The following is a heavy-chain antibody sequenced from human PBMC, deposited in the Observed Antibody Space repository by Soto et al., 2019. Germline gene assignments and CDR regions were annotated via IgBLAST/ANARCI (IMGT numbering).Heavy chain of an antibody. CDR3: ARFFFQTGPYYYYYGMDV. CDR1: GGTFSSYA. Sequence: GASVKVSCKASGGTFSSYAISWVRQAPGQGLEWMGGIIPIFGTANYAQKFQGRVTITADESTSTAYMELSSLRSEDTAVYYCARFFFQTGPYYYYYGMDVWGQGTTVTVSS. CDR2: IIPIFGTA. D-gene: IGHD3-3*01. V-gene: IGHV1-69*13. J-gene: IGHJ6*02.